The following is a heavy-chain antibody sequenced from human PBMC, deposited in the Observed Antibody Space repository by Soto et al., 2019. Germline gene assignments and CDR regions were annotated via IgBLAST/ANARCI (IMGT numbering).Heavy chain of an antibody. CDR1: GYTFSNYG. D-gene: IGHD6-13*01. Sequence: QVQLVQSGAEVKKPGASVKVSCKASGYTFSNYGISWVRQAPGQGLEWMAWISAYNGNTDYAQKFQGRVTMTTDTSTSTAYMDLRSLRSDDTAVYYCARDWGPWAAAGGAYYWGQGTLVTVS. J-gene: IGHJ4*02. CDR2: ISAYNGNT. V-gene: IGHV1-18*04. CDR3: ARDWGPWAAAGGAYY.